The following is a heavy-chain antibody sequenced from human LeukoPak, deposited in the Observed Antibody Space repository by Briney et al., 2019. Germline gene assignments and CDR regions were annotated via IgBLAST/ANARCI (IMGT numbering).Heavy chain of an antibody. J-gene: IGHJ4*02. Sequence: PGGSLRLSCAASGFTFSSYAMNWVRQAPGKGLEWVSAISGSGGSTYYADSVKGRLTISRDNSKNTLYLQMNSLRAEDTAVYYCAKDSEIVGATNFDYWGQGTLVTVSS. CDR3: AKDSEIVGATNFDY. V-gene: IGHV3-23*01. CDR2: ISGSGGST. CDR1: GFTFSSYA. D-gene: IGHD1-26*01.